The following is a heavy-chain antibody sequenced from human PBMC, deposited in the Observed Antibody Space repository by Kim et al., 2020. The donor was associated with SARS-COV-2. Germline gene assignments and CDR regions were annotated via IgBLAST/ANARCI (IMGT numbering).Heavy chain of an antibody. J-gene: IGHJ4*02. CDR1: GLTFSSYW. V-gene: IGHV3-7*01. CDR3: EGYNNGFDY. CDR2: IKQDGSEK. D-gene: IGHD6-19*01. Sequence: GGSLRLSCAASGLTFSSYWMNWVRQAPGKGLEWVANIKQDGSEKNYMDSVRGRFTISRDNAKNSMYLQMNSLRAEDTAVYYCEGYNNGFDYWGQGTLVTVSS.